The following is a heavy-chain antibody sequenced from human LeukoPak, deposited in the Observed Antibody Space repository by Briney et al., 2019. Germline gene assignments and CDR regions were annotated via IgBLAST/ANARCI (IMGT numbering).Heavy chain of an antibody. Sequence: SETVSLKCSVSGVTISSFYWMWLRQPAGKGLVGIGRLYTSGSTNYNPSHESRATMSIDTSKNQFSLKLSSVPAADTAVYYCARAVGSGSFQTYYYYMDVWGKGTTVTISS. V-gene: IGHV4-4*07. CDR2: LYTSGST. J-gene: IGHJ6*03. CDR3: ARAVGSGSFQTYYYYMDV. D-gene: IGHD3-10*01. CDR1: GVTISSFY.